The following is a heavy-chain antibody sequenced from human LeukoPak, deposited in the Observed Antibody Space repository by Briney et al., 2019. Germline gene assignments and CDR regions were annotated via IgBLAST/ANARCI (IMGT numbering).Heavy chain of an antibody. J-gene: IGHJ5*02. Sequence: SETLSLTCAVYGGSFSGYYWSWIRQPPGKGLEWIGDINHSGSTNYNPSLKSRVTISVDTSKNQFSLKLSSVTAAGTAVYYCARGPRGNNWFDPWGQGTLVTVSS. CDR1: GGSFSGYY. CDR3: ARGPRGNNWFDP. V-gene: IGHV4-34*01. D-gene: IGHD3-16*01. CDR2: INHSGST.